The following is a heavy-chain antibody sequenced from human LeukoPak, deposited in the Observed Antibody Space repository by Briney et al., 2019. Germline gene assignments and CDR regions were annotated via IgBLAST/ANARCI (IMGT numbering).Heavy chain of an antibody. CDR2: IYYSGST. D-gene: IGHD2-2*01. CDR1: GGSISSSSYY. CDR3: ANYCSSTSCRVKNAFDI. J-gene: IGHJ3*02. V-gene: IGHV4-39*01. Sequence: SETLSLTCTVPGGSISSSSYYWGWIRQPPGKGLEWIGSIYYSGSTYCNPSLKSRVTISVDTSKNQFSLKLSSVTAADTAVYYCANYCSSTSCRVKNAFDIWGQGTMVTVSS.